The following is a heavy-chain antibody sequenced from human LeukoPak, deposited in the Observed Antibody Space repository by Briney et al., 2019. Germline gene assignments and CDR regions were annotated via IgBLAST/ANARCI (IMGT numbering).Heavy chain of an antibody. CDR3: ARATVAGPFYYYYGMDV. D-gene: IGHD6-19*01. V-gene: IGHV1-46*01. CDR1: GYTFTSYY. Sequence: ASVKVSCKASGYTFTSYYMHWVRQAPGQGLEWMGIINPSGGSTSYAQKFQGRVTMTRDTSTSTVYMELSRLRSDDTAVYYCARATVAGPFYYYYGMDVWGRGTTVTVSS. CDR2: INPSGGST. J-gene: IGHJ6*02.